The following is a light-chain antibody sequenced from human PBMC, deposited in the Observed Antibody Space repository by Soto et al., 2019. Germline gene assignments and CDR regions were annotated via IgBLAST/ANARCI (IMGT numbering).Light chain of an antibody. CDR2: GNS. V-gene: IGLV1-40*01. J-gene: IGLJ3*02. CDR3: QSYDSSLSGGV. CDR1: SSNIGAGYD. Sequence: QSVLTQPPSVSGAPGQRVTISCTGSSSNIGAGYDVHWYQQLPGTAPKLLLYGNSYRPSGVPDRFSGSKSGTSASLAITGLQAEDEADYYCQSYDSSLSGGVFGGGTKLTVL.